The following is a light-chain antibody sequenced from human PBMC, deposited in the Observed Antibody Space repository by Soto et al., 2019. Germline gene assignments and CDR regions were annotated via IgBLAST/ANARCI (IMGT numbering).Light chain of an antibody. CDR2: DAS. CDR1: QTIGTY. J-gene: IGKJ1*01. Sequence: IEVTQSPSSLAASLGDRVTITCLASQTIGTYVNWYRQKSGAAPELLIYDASTLQSGVPLRFRGGASGTDFTLTISSLQLDDFATYYCQQSYNTPLTFGQGTKVDIK. CDR3: QQSYNTPLT. V-gene: IGKV1-39*01.